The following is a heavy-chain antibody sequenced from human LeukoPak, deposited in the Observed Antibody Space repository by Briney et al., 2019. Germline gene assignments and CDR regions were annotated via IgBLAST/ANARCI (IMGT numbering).Heavy chain of an antibody. Sequence: PGGSLRLSCVASGFTLSNNAMAWVSQAPGKGLEWVSALGGSDDRTDYADSVQGRFTISRDNSKNTLYLQMNSLRAEDTAVYYCAKDILRWAFDVWGQGTMVTVS. J-gene: IGHJ3*01. CDR1: GFTLSNNA. CDR2: LGGSDDRT. CDR3: AKDILRWAFDV. D-gene: IGHD4-23*01. V-gene: IGHV3-23*01.